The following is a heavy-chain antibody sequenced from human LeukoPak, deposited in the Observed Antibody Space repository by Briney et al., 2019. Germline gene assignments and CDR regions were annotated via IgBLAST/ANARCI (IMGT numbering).Heavy chain of an antibody. CDR2: ISGSGGST. CDR3: AKLSRDFDY. D-gene: IGHD3-3*02. J-gene: IGHJ4*02. CDR1: GFTFSSYA. V-gene: IGHV3-23*01. Sequence: PGASLRLYCAASGFTFSSYAMSWVRQAPGKGLEWVSAISGSGGSTYYADSVKGRFTISRDNSKNTLYLQTNSLRAEDTAVYYCAKLSRDFDYWGQGTLVTVSS.